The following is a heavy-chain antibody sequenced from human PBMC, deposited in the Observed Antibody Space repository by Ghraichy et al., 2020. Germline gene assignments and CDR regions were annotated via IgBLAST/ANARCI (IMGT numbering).Heavy chain of an antibody. V-gene: IGHV3-23*01. J-gene: IGHJ5*02. CDR1: GFIFNNHA. Sequence: GGSLRLSCTASGFIFNNHAMNWVRQAPGKGPECVSTITGSGGNSYYADSVEGRFTISRDNSKNTVYLQMNSLRAEDTAVYYCTRSQSGVLAAKWFDPWGQGTLVTVSS. D-gene: IGHD2-8*02. CDR2: ITGSGGNS. CDR3: TRSQSGVLAAKWFDP.